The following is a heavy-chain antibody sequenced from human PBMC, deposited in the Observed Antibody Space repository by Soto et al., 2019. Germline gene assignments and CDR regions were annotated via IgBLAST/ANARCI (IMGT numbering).Heavy chain of an antibody. Sequence: ASVKVSCKASGGTFSSYAISWVRQAPGQGLEWMGGIIPIFGTANYAQKFQGRVTITADESTSTAYMELSSLRSEDTAVYYCARQGCSGGSCYSGNYYYYYGMDVWGQGTTVTVSS. V-gene: IGHV1-69*13. J-gene: IGHJ6*02. CDR1: GGTFSSYA. D-gene: IGHD2-15*01. CDR3: ARQGCSGGSCYSGNYYYYYGMDV. CDR2: IIPIFGTA.